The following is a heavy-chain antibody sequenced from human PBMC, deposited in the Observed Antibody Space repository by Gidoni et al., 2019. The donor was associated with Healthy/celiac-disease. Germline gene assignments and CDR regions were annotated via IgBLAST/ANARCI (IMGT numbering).Heavy chain of an antibody. J-gene: IGHJ4*02. CDR1: GGSISSYY. V-gene: IGHV4-59*01. Sequence: QVQLQEPGPGLVKPSETLSLTCTVPGGSISSYYWSWIRQPPGKGLEWIGYIYDSGSTNYNPSLKSRVTISVDTSKNQFSLKLSSVTAADAAVYYCARDRRNYYGSGSYSSNFDYWGQGTLVTVSS. D-gene: IGHD3-10*01. CDR3: ARDRRNYYGSGSYSSNFDY. CDR2: IYDSGST.